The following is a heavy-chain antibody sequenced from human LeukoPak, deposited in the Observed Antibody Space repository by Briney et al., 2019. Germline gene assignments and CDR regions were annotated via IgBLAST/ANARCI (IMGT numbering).Heavy chain of an antibody. CDR2: INQDQSHK. V-gene: IGHV3-7*01. J-gene: IGHJ4*02. CDR3: ARVIGGYDTVDC. D-gene: IGHD3-22*01. Sequence: GGSLRLSCAAFGFTFYNYWMSWVRQAPGKGLEWVANINQDQSHKYYLGSVEGRFTISRDNAKNSLYLQMDSLRAEDTAIYYCARVIGGYDTVDCWGQGSLVTVSS. CDR1: GFTFYNYW.